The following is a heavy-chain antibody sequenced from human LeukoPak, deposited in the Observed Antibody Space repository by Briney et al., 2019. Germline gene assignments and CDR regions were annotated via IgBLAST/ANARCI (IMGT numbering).Heavy chain of an antibody. J-gene: IGHJ4*02. Sequence: GGSLRLSCASSGFSFSSHAMNWVRQAPGKGLEWVSSISGSSSSIYYADSVKGRFTISRDNAKNSLYLQMNSLRAEDTAVYYCARGGGSYSYFDYWGQGTLVTVSS. CDR2: ISGSSSSI. CDR3: ARGGGSYSYFDY. V-gene: IGHV3-21*01. D-gene: IGHD1-26*01. CDR1: GFSFSSHA.